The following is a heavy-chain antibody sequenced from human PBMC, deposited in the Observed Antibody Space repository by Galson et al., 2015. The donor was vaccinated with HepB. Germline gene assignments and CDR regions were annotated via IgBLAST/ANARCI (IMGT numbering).Heavy chain of an antibody. J-gene: IGHJ6*02. CDR1: GFTFSSYA. V-gene: IGHV3-7*03. CDR2: IKQDGSEK. CDR3: ARTVDTAMVSDYYYGMDV. D-gene: IGHD5-18*01. Sequence: SLRLSCAASGFTFSSYAMSWVRQAPGKGLEWVANIKQDGSEKYYVDSVKGRFTISRDNAKNSLYLQMNSLRAEDTAVYYCARTVDTAMVSDYYYGMDVWGQGTTVTASS.